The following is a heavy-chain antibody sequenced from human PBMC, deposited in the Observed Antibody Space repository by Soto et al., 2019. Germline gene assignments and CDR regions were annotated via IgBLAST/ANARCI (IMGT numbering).Heavy chain of an antibody. CDR1: GGSISSSGCY. J-gene: IGHJ6*02. D-gene: IGHD6-13*01. Sequence: SETLSLTCTVSGGSISSSGCYWGWIRQPPGKGLEWIGSIYYSGSTYYNPSLKSRVTISVDTSKNQFSMKLSSVTAADTAVYYCARQEGVSSSWRSYYYYGMDVWGQGTTVTVSS. CDR2: IYYSGST. CDR3: ARQEGVSSSWRSYYYYGMDV. V-gene: IGHV4-39*01.